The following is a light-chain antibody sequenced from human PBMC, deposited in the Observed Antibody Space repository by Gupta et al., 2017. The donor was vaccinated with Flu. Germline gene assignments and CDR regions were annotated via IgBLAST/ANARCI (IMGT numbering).Light chain of an antibody. Sequence: NFILTQPNSVSESPGKTVTPSCTRSSANIASTYVQWYQQRPGRSPTPMIYEDNKRPSGVPDRFSGSIDSSSNSASLTISGLKTEDGADYYCQSYDGGDFVAFGGGTKLTVL. CDR3: QSYDGGDFVA. CDR1: SANIASTY. J-gene: IGLJ2*01. CDR2: EDN. V-gene: IGLV6-57*01.